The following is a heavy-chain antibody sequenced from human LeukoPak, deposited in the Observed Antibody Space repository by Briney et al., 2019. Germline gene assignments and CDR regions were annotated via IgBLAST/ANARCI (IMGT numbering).Heavy chain of an antibody. CDR1: GFTFSSYS. Sequence: GGSLRLSCAASGFTFSSYSMNWVRQAPGKGLEWVSSISSSSSYIYYADSVKGRFTISRDNAKNSLYLQMNSLRAEDTAVYYCARGEIIAAAGTDYWGQGTLVTVSS. D-gene: IGHD6-13*01. V-gene: IGHV3-21*01. CDR2: ISSSSSYI. J-gene: IGHJ4*02. CDR3: ARGEIIAAAGTDY.